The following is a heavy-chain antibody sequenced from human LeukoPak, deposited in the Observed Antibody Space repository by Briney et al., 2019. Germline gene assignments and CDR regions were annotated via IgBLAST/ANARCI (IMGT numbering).Heavy chain of an antibody. V-gene: IGHV3-7*03. CDR3: ARDGALAGYGDAFDI. J-gene: IGHJ3*02. CDR2: IKHDGSEK. Sequence: PGGSLRLSCTASGFTFNKYWMTWVRQAPGKGLEWVANIKHDGSEKYFLDSVKGRFDISRDNAKNSLYLRLNSLRADDTAVYYCARDGALAGYGDAFDIWGQGTLVTVSS. CDR1: GFTFNKYW. D-gene: IGHD6-19*01.